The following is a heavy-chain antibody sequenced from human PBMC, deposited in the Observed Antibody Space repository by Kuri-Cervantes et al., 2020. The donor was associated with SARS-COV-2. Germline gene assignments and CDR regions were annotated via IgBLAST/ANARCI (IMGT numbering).Heavy chain of an antibody. D-gene: IGHD5-12*01. CDR3: ARGRGYSGWRLNWFDP. V-gene: IGHV3-11*04. J-gene: IGHJ5*02. CDR1: GFTFDDYG. Sequence: GGSLRLSCAASGFTFDDYGMSWVRQAPGKGLEWVSYISSSGSTIYYADSVKGRFTISRDNAKNSLYLQMNSLRAEDTAVYYCARGRGYSGWRLNWFDPWGQGTLVTVSS. CDR2: ISSSGSTI.